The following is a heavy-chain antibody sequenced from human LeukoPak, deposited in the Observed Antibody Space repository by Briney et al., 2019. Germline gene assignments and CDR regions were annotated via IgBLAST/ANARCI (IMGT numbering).Heavy chain of an antibody. CDR3: ARDSIHSRYGDEY. J-gene: IGHJ4*02. Sequence: TSETLSLTCALYGESFSGYFWSWIRQTPGKGLEWIGEINHGGNTRYNPSLKSRVAISIDTSANQFSLNLNSVTAADTAVYYCARDSIHSRYGDEYWGQGTLVTVSS. CDR2: INHGGNT. D-gene: IGHD3-10*01. CDR1: GESFSGYF. V-gene: IGHV4-34*01.